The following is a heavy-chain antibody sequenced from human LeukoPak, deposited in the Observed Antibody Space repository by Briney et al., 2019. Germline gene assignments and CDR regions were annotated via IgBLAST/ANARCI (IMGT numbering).Heavy chain of an antibody. CDR2: IYHSGST. Sequence: PSETLSLTCAVSGGSISSSNWWSWVRQPPGKGLEWIGEIYHSGSTNYNPSLKSRVTISVDKSKNQFSLKLSSVTAADTAVYYCARDPPAHEARSAESYFDYWGQGTLVTVSS. D-gene: IGHD2-15*01. J-gene: IGHJ4*02. V-gene: IGHV4-4*02. CDR3: ARDPPAHEARSAESYFDY. CDR1: GGSISSSNW.